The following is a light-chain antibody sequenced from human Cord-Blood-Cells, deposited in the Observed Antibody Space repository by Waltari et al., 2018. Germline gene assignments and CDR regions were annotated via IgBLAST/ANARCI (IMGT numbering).Light chain of an antibody. J-gene: IGLJ1*01. CDR3: SSYTSSSTNYV. CDR1: SSDVGGYNY. Sequence: QSALTQPASVSGSPGQSITISCPGTSSDVGGYNYVSWYQQHPGKAPKLMIYDVSNRPRGFSNRFSCSKSGNTASLTISGLQAEDEADYYCSSYTSSSTNYVFGTGTKVTVL. V-gene: IGLV2-14*03. CDR2: DVS.